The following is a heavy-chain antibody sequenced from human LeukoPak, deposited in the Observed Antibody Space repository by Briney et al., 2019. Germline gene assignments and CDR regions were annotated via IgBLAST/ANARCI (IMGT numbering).Heavy chain of an antibody. CDR3: ARGVEATYSSSWYGNY. D-gene: IGHD6-13*01. Sequence: SVRVSCKASGGTFSSYAISWVRQAPGQGLEWMGGIIPIFGKANYAQKFQGRVTITADESTSTAYMELSSLRSEDTAVYYCARGVEATYSSSWYGNYWGQGTLVTVPS. CDR1: GGTFSSYA. J-gene: IGHJ4*02. CDR2: IIPIFGKA. V-gene: IGHV1-69*01.